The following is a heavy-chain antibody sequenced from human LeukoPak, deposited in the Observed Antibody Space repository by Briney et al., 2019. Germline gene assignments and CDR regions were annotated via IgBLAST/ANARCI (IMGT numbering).Heavy chain of an antibody. Sequence: PSETLSLTCTVSGGSISSSSYYWGWIRQPPGKGLEWIGSIYYSGSTYYNPSLKSRVTISVDTSKNQFSLKLSSVTAADTAVYYCAREGLTSWFDPWGQGTLVTVSS. CDR1: GGSISSSSYY. V-gene: IGHV4-39*07. J-gene: IGHJ5*02. CDR3: AREGLTSWFDP. CDR2: IYYSGST.